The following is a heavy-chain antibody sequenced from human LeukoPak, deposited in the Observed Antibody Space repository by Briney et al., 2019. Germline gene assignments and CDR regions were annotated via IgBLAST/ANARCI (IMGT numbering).Heavy chain of an antibody. CDR1: GFIFSDYV. Sequence: PGGSLRLSCAASGFIFSDYVMNWVRQAPGKGLEWVSTISGSGGSTYYADSVKGRFTISRENSKNTLYLQMNSLRAEDTAVYYCAKDGGGTIFGMVIMLHYVDVWGKGTTVTVSS. CDR2: ISGSGGST. D-gene: IGHD3-3*01. V-gene: IGHV3-23*01. CDR3: AKDGGGTIFGMVIMLHYVDV. J-gene: IGHJ6*03.